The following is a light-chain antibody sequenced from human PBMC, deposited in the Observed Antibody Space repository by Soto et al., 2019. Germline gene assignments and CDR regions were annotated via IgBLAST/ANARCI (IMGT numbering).Light chain of an antibody. CDR2: KAS. CDR3: QQYKSYSS. Sequence: DIPMTQSPSTLSASVGDRVTITCRASQSIRSWLAWYQQKPGKAPKLLIYKASNLESGVPSRFSGSGSGTEFTLTISSLQPDDFAAYYCQQYKSYSSFGQGTKVEIK. V-gene: IGKV1-5*03. J-gene: IGKJ1*01. CDR1: QSIRSW.